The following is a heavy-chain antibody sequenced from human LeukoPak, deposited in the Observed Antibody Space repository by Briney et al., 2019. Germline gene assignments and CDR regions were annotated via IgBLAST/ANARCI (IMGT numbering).Heavy chain of an antibody. D-gene: IGHD2-2*01. Sequence: GGSLRLSCAASGFTFSSYAMSWVRQAPGKGLEWVSAISGSGGSTYYADSVKGRLTISRDNSKNTLYLQMNSLRAEDTAVYYCTRVRVVVPSAFDYCDFWGQGTLVTVSS. CDR1: GFTFSSYA. V-gene: IGHV3-23*01. CDR3: TRVRVVVPSAFDYCDF. J-gene: IGHJ4*02. CDR2: ISGSGGST.